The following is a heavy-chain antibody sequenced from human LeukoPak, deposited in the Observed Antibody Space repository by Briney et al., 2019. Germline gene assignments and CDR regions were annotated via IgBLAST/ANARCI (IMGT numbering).Heavy chain of an antibody. V-gene: IGHV3-33*06. J-gene: IGHJ6*02. D-gene: IGHD3-9*01. Sequence: GRSLRLSCAASGFTFSSYGMHWVRQAPGKGLEWVAVIWYDGSNKYYADSVKGRFTISRDNSKNTLYLQMNSLRAEDTAAYYCAKGQLLYFDWFSSYYYYGMDVWGQGTTVTVSS. CDR2: IWYDGSNK. CDR3: AKGQLLYFDWFSSYYYYGMDV. CDR1: GFTFSSYG.